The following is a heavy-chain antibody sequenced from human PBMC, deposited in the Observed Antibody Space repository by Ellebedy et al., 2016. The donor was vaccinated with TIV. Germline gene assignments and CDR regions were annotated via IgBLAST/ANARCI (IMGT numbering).Heavy chain of an antibody. CDR3: AKDSLGYAGLFDY. CDR2: ISGSGDK. Sequence: GESLKISXAASGFTFSSYAMSWVRQAPGKGLDWVSTISGSGDKYYSDSVKGRFTISRDNSKNTLFLQINSLRAEDTAVYFCAKDSLGYAGLFDYWGQGTLVTVSS. CDR1: GFTFSSYA. D-gene: IGHD5-18*01. V-gene: IGHV3-23*01. J-gene: IGHJ4*02.